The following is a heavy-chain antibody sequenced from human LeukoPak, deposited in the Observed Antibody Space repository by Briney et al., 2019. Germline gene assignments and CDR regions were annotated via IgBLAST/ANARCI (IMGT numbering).Heavy chain of an antibody. Sequence: PGGSLRLSCETSGFTFTNFPMVWVRQAPGKGLEWLRGFTGGLGRTYHADSVRGRFTISRDTSKNTLFLEMSSLRVEDTAIYFCVKDHLLCTSTSCYIDYFDSWGQGTLVTVSS. J-gene: IGHJ4*02. CDR3: VKDHLLCTSTSCYIDYFDS. V-gene: IGHV3-23*01. CDR1: GFTFTNFP. D-gene: IGHD2-2*02. CDR2: FTGGLGRT.